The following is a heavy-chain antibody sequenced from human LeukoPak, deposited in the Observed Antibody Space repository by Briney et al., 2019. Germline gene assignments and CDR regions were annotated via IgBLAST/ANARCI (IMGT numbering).Heavy chain of an antibody. CDR1: GYTFTSNY. CDR3: ARDLAYCGGDCYSNWFDP. D-gene: IGHD2-21*02. CDR2: INPSGGST. Sequence: ASVKVSCKASGYTFTSNYIHWVRQAPGQGLEWMGIINPSGGSTSYAQKFQGRVTMTRDTSTSTVYMELNSLRSEDTAVYYCARDLAYCGGDCYSNWFDPWGQGTLVTVSS. J-gene: IGHJ5*02. V-gene: IGHV1-46*01.